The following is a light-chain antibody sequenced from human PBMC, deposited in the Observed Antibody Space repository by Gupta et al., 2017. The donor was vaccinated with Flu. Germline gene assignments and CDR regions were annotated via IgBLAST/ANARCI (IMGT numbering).Light chain of an antibody. CDR3: MQYAHWPHT. CDR1: QSLVHSNGNTH. Sequence: NLGQPASNSCRSSQSLVHSNGNTHLDWFQQRPGQSPGRLIYRVSNRDSGVPDRFSGSGSGTDFTLKISRVEAEDIGLYYCMQYAHWPHTFGQWTKLEIK. V-gene: IGKV2-30*02. CDR2: RVS. J-gene: IGKJ2*01.